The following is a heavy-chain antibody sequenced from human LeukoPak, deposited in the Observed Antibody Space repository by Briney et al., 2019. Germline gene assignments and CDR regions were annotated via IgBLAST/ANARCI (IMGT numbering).Heavy chain of an antibody. V-gene: IGHV4-59*01. D-gene: IGHD5-24*01. J-gene: IGHJ4*02. Sequence: SETLSLTCTVSGGSISSYYWNWIRQPPGKGLEWIGYIFYSGSTNYNPSPKSRVTILLDTSKNQFSLKLSSVTAADTAVYYCARFRRDGYPFDYWGQGTLVTVSS. CDR3: ARFRRDGYPFDY. CDR2: IFYSGST. CDR1: GGSISSYY.